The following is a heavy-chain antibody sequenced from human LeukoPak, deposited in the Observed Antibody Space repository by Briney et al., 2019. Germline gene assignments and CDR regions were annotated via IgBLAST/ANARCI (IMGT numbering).Heavy chain of an antibody. D-gene: IGHD2-2*01. CDR1: GASVSSGDYY. CDR3: ARLFIRDIVVVPAASIDS. V-gene: IGHV4-39*01. J-gene: IGHJ4*02. Sequence: SETLSLTCTVSGASVSSGDYYWGWIRQPPGKGLEWIGNIYFSGGTYYNPSLKSRVTMSVDTSNNQFSLKLSSVTAKDTALYFCARLFIRDIVVVPAASIDSWGQGTLVTGSS. CDR2: IYFSGGT.